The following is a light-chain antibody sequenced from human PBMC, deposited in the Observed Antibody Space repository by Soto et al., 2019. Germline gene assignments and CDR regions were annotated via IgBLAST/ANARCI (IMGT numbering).Light chain of an antibody. J-gene: IGLJ2*01. Sequence: QSALTQPRSVSGSPGQSVTISCTGTSSDVGGYNYVSWYQQHPGKAPKLMIYDVNKRPSGVPDRFSGSKSGNTASLTISGLQAEDEAHYYCCSYAGSYTVVFGGGTKLTVL. CDR2: DVN. V-gene: IGLV2-11*01. CDR1: SSDVGGYNY. CDR3: CSYAGSYTVV.